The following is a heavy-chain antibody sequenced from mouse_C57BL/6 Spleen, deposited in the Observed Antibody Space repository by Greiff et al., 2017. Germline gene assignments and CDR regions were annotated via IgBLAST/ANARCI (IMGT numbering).Heavy chain of an antibody. CDR2: IDPENGDT. CDR3: TISITTVVATSFDY. CDR1: GFNIKDDY. V-gene: IGHV14-4*01. D-gene: IGHD1-1*01. Sequence: EVQLQQSGAELVRPGASVKLSCTASGFNIKDDYMHWVKQRPEQGLEWIGWIDPENGDTEYASKFQGKATITADTSSNTAYLQLSSLTSEDTAVYYCTISITTVVATSFDYWGQGTTLTVSS. J-gene: IGHJ2*01.